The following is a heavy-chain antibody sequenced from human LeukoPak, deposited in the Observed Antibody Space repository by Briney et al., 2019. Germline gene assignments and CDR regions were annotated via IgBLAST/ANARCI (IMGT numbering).Heavy chain of an antibody. CDR2: INYSGVT. CDR1: SGSITSSVYY. V-gene: IGHV4-39*02. J-gene: IGHJ5*02. Sequence: PETLSLTCTVSSGSITSSVYYCSWIRQPPGKGLEWIAGINYSGVTHYNPSLKSRVTISVDTSKNHFSLNLSSVTAADTAVYYCAIYSSSSGRIDPWGQGTLVTVSS. CDR3: AIYSSSSGRIDP. D-gene: IGHD2-15*01.